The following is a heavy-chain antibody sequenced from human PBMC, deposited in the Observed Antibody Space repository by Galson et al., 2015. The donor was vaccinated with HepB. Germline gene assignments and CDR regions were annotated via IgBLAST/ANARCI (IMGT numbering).Heavy chain of an antibody. CDR3: AGYYDSSAFDV. CDR1: GYRFTNYD. D-gene: IGHD3-16*01. CDR2: ISGYNGNT. J-gene: IGHJ3*01. V-gene: IGHV1-18*01. Sequence: SVKVSCKASGYRFTNYDISWVRQAPGQGLEWMGWISGYNGNTNYAHKVQGRVTMTIDTSTTTAYMELRSLRSDDTARYYCAGYYDSSAFDVWGQGTMVAVSS.